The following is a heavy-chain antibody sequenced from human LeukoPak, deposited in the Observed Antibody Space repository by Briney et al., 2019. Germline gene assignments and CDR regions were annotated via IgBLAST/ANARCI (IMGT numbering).Heavy chain of an antibody. CDR3: CEGYYYYDMDV. V-gene: IGHV3-74*01. CDR1: GFTFSSYW. Sequence: GGSLRLSCAASGFTFSSYWMHWVRQAPGKGLVCVSRINSDGSSTSYADSVKGRFTISRDNAKNTLYLQMNSLRAEDTAVYYCCEGYYYYDMDVWGQGTTVTVSS. J-gene: IGHJ6*02. CDR2: INSDGSST.